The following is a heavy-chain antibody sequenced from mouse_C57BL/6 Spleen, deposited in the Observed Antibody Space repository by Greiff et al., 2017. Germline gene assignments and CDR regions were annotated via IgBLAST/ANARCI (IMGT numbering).Heavy chain of an antibody. CDR2: ISRGSSTI. V-gene: IGHV5-17*01. Sequence: EVKVVESGAGLVKPGGSLKLSCAASGFTFSDYGMHWVRQAPGKGLEWVGDISRGSSTIYYADTVKGRVTVSRDNAKNTLVLHMTTLEAEDTAMYYCAEGGEGSFDDWGQGTTLTVSS. CDR1: GFTFSDYG. CDR3: AEGGEGSFDD. D-gene: IGHD1-1*02. J-gene: IGHJ2*01.